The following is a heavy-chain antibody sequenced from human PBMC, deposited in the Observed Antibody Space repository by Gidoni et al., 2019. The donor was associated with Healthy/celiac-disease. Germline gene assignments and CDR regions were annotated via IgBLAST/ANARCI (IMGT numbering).Heavy chain of an antibody. V-gene: IGHV3-43*01. CDR3: AKDLGYCSSTSCYSGMDV. CDR2: ISWDGCST. D-gene: IGHD2-2*02. J-gene: IGHJ6*02. Sequence: EVQLVESGGVVVQPGGSLSLPCASSGFTFDDYTKHCVRQAPGKGLEVVSLISWDGCSTYYADSVKGRFTISRDNSKNSLYMQMNSLRAEDTALYYCAKDLGYCSSTSCYSGMDVWGQGTTVTVSS. CDR1: GFTFDDYT.